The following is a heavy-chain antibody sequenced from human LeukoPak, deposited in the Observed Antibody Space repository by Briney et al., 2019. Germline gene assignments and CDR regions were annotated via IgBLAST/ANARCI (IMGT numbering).Heavy chain of an antibody. J-gene: IGHJ4*02. CDR3: ARLAESSGYDHDS. V-gene: IGHV5-51*01. CDR2: IYPGDSDT. Sequence: GESLKISCKGSGYSFTSYWIGWVRQMPGKGLEWMGIIYPGDSDTRYIPSFQGQVTISADKSISTAYLQWSRLKASDTAMYYCARLAESSGYDHDSRGQGTLVTVSS. D-gene: IGHD3-22*01. CDR1: GYSFTSYW.